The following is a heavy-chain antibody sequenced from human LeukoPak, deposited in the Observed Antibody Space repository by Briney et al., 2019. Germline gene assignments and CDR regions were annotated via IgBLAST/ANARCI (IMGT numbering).Heavy chain of an antibody. Sequence: ASVKVSCKASGGTFSSYAISWVRQAPRQGLEWMGGIIPIFGTANYAQKLQGRVTITADESTSTAYMELSSLRSEDTAVYYCARGGYYYDSSGYYPFDYWGQGTLVTVSS. CDR3: ARGGYYYDSSGYYPFDY. CDR1: GGTFSSYA. CDR2: IIPIFGTA. J-gene: IGHJ4*02. D-gene: IGHD3-22*01. V-gene: IGHV1-69*01.